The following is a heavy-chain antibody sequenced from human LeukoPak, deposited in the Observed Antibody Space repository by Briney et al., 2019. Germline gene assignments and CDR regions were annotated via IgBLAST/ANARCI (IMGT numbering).Heavy chain of an antibody. CDR1: GGSITSDGYP. CDR2: IYHNGNT. J-gene: IGHJ4*02. CDR3: ARGSYPYAPTFDF. V-gene: IGHV4-30-2*01. Sequence: SETLSLTCVVSGGSITSDGYPWNWIRQPPGKGLEWIGYIYHNGNTNYNLSLKNRVTISVDRSRNQLSLKLSSVTAADTAVYYCARGSYPYAPTFDFWGQGTLVTVSS. D-gene: IGHD3-16*01.